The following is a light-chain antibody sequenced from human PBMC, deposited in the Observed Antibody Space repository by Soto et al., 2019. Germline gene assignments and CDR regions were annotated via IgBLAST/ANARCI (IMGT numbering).Light chain of an antibody. CDR1: QTISSW. J-gene: IGKJ5*01. CDR2: KAS. CDR3: QQLRIYPLT. V-gene: IGKV1-5*03. Sequence: TVSASKGDRVTITCRASQTISSWLAWYQQKPGKAPKLLIYKASTLKSGVPSRFSGSGSGTEFTLTIISLQPEDFATDYCQQLRIYPLTFG.